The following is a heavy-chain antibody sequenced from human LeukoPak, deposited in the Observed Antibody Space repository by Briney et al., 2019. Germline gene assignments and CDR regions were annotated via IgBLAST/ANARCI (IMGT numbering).Heavy chain of an antibody. J-gene: IGHJ3*02. CDR1: GFTFSSYW. D-gene: IGHD2-21*01. V-gene: IGHV3-7*01. CDR2: IKQDGSEK. Sequence: SGGSLRLSCAASGFTFSSYWMSWVRQAPGKGLEWMANIKQDGSEKYYVDSVKGRLTISRDNAKNSLYLQMNSLRAEDTAVYYCARQYCGGDCEGAFDIWGQGTMVTVSS. CDR3: ARQYCGGDCEGAFDI.